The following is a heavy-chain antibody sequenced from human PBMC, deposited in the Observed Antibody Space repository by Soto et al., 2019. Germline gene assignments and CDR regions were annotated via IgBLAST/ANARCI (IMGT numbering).Heavy chain of an antibody. CDR2: IWYDGSDK. D-gene: IGHD4-4*01. CDR1: GFTLSSNG. J-gene: IGHJ3*02. Sequence: GGSLRLSCAASGFTLSSNGMHWVRQAPGKGLEWVAFIWYDGSDKYYADSVKGRFTISRDNSKNTLYLQMNSLKAEDTAVYYCARDRYPNYPPDAFDIWGQGTLVTVSS. V-gene: IGHV3-33*01. CDR3: ARDRYPNYPPDAFDI.